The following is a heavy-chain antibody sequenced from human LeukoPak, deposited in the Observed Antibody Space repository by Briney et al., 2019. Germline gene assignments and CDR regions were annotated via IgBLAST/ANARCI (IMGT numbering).Heavy chain of an antibody. V-gene: IGHV1-2*06. CDR1: GYTFTGYY. CDR2: INPNSGGT. D-gene: IGHD6-19*01. Sequence: ASVKVSCKASGYTFTGYYMYWVRQAPGQGLEWMGRINPNSGGTNYAQKFQGRVTMTRDTSISTAYMELSRQRSDDTAVYYCARDSRIAVAEDGMDVWGQGTTVTVSS. CDR3: ARDSRIAVAEDGMDV. J-gene: IGHJ6*02.